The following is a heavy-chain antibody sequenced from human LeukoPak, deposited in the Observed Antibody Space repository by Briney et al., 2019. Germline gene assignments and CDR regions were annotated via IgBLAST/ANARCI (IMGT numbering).Heavy chain of an antibody. CDR1: GYTFTSYA. J-gene: IGHJ4*02. V-gene: IGHV1-3*01. D-gene: IGHD1-26*01. CDR2: INAGNGNT. CDR3: ARDHESWGSYYVY. Sequence: ASVKVSCKASGYTFTSYAMHWLRQAPGQRLEWMGWINAGNGNTKYSQKFQGRVTITRDTSASTAYMELSSLRSEDTAVYYCARDHESWGSYYVYWGQGTLVTVSS.